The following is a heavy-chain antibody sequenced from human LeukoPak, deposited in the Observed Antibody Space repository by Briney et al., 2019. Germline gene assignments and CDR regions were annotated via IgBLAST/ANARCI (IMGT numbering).Heavy chain of an antibody. V-gene: IGHV1-69*05. CDR2: ILPIFGTA. J-gene: IGHJ4*02. Sequence: ASVKVSCKASGGTFSSYAISWVRQAPGQGLEWMGGILPIFGTANYAQKFQGRVTITTDESTSTAYMELSSLKSEDTAVYYCAARRDGYNYGHFDYWGQGTLVTVSS. CDR1: GGTFSSYA. CDR3: AARRDGYNYGHFDY. D-gene: IGHD5-24*01.